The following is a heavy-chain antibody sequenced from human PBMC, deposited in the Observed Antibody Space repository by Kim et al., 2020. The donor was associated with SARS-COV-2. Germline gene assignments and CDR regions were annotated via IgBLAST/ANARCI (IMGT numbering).Heavy chain of an antibody. V-gene: IGHV4-31*03. CDR3: ARRCPYGNYFFDY. Sequence: SETLSLTCTVSGGSISGTNYYWGWIRQHPGKGLEWIGYIYYSGATYYNPSLKSRVTISVDTSKNQFSLELSSVTAADTAVYYCARRCPYGNYFFDYWGQGSLVTVSS. J-gene: IGHJ4*02. CDR2: IYYSGAT. CDR1: GGSISGTNYY. D-gene: IGHD4-17*01.